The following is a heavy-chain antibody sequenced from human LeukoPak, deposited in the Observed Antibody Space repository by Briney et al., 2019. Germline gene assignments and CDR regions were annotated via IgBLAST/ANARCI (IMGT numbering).Heavy chain of an antibody. CDR3: ARHIGYCSSTSCYTPNWFDP. D-gene: IGHD2-2*02. J-gene: IGHJ5*02. V-gene: IGHV4-4*09. Sequence: SETLSLTCTVSGGSISSYYWSWIRQPPGKGLEWIGYIYTSGSTNYNPPLKSRVTISVDTSKNQFSLKLSSVTAADTAVYYCARHIGYCSSTSCYTPNWFDPLGPGNPGHRLL. CDR2: IYTSGST. CDR1: GGSISSYY.